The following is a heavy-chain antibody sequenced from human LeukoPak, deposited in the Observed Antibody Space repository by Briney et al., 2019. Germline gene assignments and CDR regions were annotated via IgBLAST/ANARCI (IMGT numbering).Heavy chain of an antibody. V-gene: IGHV3-23*01. Sequence: GGSLRLSCAASGFTFSSYAMSWVRQAPGKGLEWVSAISGSGGSTYYADSVKGRFTISRGNSKNTLYLQMNSLRAEDTAVYYCAKWDTAMVSGMDVWGQGTTVTVSS. CDR1: GFTFSSYA. CDR2: ISGSGGST. J-gene: IGHJ6*02. D-gene: IGHD5-18*01. CDR3: AKWDTAMVSGMDV.